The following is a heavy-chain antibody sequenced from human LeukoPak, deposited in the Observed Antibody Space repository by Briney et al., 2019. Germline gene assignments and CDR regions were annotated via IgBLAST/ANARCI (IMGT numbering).Heavy chain of an antibody. CDR2: IKSDGSST. CDR3: ARVWCSSTSCYTSPLVY. V-gene: IGHV3-74*01. Sequence: PGGSLRLSCAASGFTFSNYWMHWVRQAPGKGLVWVSRIKSDGSSTIYADSAKGRFTISRDNAKNTLSLQMNSLRAEDTAVYYCARVWCSSTSCYTSPLVYWGQGTLVTVSP. CDR1: GFTFSNYW. D-gene: IGHD2-2*02. J-gene: IGHJ4*02.